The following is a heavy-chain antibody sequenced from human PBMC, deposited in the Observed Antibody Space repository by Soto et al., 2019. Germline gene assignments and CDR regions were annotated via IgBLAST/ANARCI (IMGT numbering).Heavy chain of an antibody. CDR1: GGTFSSYA. CDR2: SIPIFGTA. CDR3: ARTVVVPADIANYYYGMDV. D-gene: IGHD2-2*01. J-gene: IGHJ6*02. V-gene: IGHV1-69*01. Sequence: QVQLVQSGAEVKKPGSSVKVSCKASGGTFSSYAISWVRQAPGQGLEWMGGSIPIFGTANYAQKFQGRVTITADESTRTAYVELSSLRSEVTAVYYCARTVVVPADIANYYYGMDVWGQGTTVTVSS.